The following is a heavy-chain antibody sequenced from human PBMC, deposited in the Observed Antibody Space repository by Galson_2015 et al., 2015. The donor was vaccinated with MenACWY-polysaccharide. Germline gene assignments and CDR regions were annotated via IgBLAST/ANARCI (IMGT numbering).Heavy chain of an antibody. V-gene: IGHV3-74*01. CDR3: ATDKGHALDY. J-gene: IGHJ6*02. Sequence: SLRLSCAASGFTFSSYWMHWVRQAPGKGLVWVSHINSAGSSTYADSVKGRFSISSDNAKNTLYLQMNSLRAEDTAVYYCATDKGHALDYWGQGTTVTVSS. CDR2: INSAGSST. CDR1: GFTFSSYW.